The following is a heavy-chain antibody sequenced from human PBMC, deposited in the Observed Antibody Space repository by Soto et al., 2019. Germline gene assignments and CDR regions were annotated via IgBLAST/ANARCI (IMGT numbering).Heavy chain of an antibody. D-gene: IGHD6-19*01. Sequence: QLQESGPGLVKPSETLSLTCTVSGGSISSSSYYWGWIRQPPGKGLEWIGTIYYSGSTYYNPSLKSRVTISVDTSKNQFSLKLSSVTAADTAVYYCASQQWLVGCVDYWGQGTLVTVSS. CDR2: IYYSGST. J-gene: IGHJ4*02. CDR1: GGSISSSSYY. V-gene: IGHV4-39*01. CDR3: ASQQWLVGCVDY.